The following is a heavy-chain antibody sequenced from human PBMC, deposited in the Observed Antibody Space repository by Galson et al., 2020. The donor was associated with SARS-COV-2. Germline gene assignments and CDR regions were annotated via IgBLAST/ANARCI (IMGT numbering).Heavy chain of an antibody. V-gene: IGHV4-59*01. CDR1: GDSITKFY. J-gene: IGHJ5*02. D-gene: IGHD6-19*01. Sequence: SETLSLTCTVSGDSITKFYWSWIRQSPGRGLEWIGYIYHTGNPFYNPSLKSRVTMSIDTSRNQFSLKLTSLTPADTAIYYCATGSEDITWQFDLWGQGTLATVSS. CDR2: IYHTGNP. CDR3: ATGSEDITWQFDL.